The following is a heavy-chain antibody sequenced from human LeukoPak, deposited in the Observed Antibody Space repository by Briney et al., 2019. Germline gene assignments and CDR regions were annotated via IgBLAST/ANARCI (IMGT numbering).Heavy chain of an antibody. CDR2: ISSNGSTI. Sequence: PGGSLRLSCAASGFTFSDYYMSWIRQAPGKGLEWVSYISSNGSTIYYADSVKGRFTISRDNAKNSLYLQMNSLRAEGTAVYYWARDLSGDYHDSSGYIDYWGQGTLVPVSS. CDR1: GFTFSDYY. D-gene: IGHD3-22*01. V-gene: IGHV3-11*01. CDR3: ARDLSGDYHDSSGYIDY. J-gene: IGHJ4*02.